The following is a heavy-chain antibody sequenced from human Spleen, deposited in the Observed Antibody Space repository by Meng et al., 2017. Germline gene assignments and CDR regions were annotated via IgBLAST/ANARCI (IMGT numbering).Heavy chain of an antibody. CDR3: ASQVFSGLNWFGP. D-gene: IGHD3-10*01. CDR2: IYHSGST. V-gene: IGHV4-4*02. Sequence: QVQLQGSGPGLVTPSQTLSLTCTVSGGSRRSNNWWSWVRQPPGKGLEWIGEIYHSGSTNYNPSLKSRVTMSVDKSKNQFSLKLSSVTAADTAVYYCASQVFSGLNWFGPWGQGTLVTVSS. CDR1: GGSRRSNNW. J-gene: IGHJ5*02.